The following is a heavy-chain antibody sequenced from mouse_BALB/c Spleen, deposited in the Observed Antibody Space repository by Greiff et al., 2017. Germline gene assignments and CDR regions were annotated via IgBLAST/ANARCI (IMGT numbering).Heavy chain of an antibody. J-gene: IGHJ4*01. V-gene: IGHV1S29*02. CDR1: GYTFTDYN. CDR3: ARSPIYDGYYYYAMDY. Sequence: VQLQQSGPELVKPGASVKISCKASGYTFTDYNMHWVKQSHGKSLEWIGYIYPYNGGTGYNQKFKSKATLTVDNSSSTAYMELRSLTSEDSAVYYCARSPIYDGYYYYAMDYWGQGTSVTVSS. CDR2: IYPYNGGT. D-gene: IGHD2-3*01.